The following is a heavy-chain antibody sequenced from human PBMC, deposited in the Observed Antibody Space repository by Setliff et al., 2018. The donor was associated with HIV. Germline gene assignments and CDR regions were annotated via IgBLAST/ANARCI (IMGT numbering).Heavy chain of an antibody. Sequence: LSLTCRVSGGYVSDSSYHWGWIRQAPGKGLEWIGSMYYTESPYYNPSFINRVTISIDTSKNQFSLSLRSVTAADSAVYYCARQGFVPLGVHQFDSWGQGTLVTVSS. J-gene: IGHJ4*02. D-gene: IGHD3-16*01. V-gene: IGHV4-39*01. CDR3: ARQGFVPLGVHQFDS. CDR2: MYYTESP. CDR1: GGYVSDSSYH.